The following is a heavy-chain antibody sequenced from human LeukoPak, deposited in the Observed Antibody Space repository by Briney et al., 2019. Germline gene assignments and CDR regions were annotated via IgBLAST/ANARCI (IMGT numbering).Heavy chain of an antibody. CDR3: ATDPRGYSYALDY. Sequence: ASVKVSCKVSGYTLTELSMRWVRQAPGKGLEWMGGFNPEDGETIYAQKFQGRVTMTGDTSTDTAYMELSSLRSEDTAVYYCATDPRGYSYALDYWGQGTLVTVSS. CDR1: GYTLTELS. V-gene: IGHV1-24*01. D-gene: IGHD5-18*01. J-gene: IGHJ4*02. CDR2: FNPEDGET.